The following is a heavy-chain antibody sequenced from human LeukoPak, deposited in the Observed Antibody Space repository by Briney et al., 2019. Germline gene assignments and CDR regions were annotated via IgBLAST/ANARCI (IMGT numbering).Heavy chain of an antibody. D-gene: IGHD2-21*01. V-gene: IGHV3-23*01. Sequence: QAGGSLRLSCAASGFTFSSFAMSWVRQAPGKGLEWVAGISGSGGTTYYAGSVKGRFTISRDNAKNTLYLQMTSLRAEDTAIYYCATDSAYALGASSLDYCARDPWSPSPQ. CDR2: ISGSGGTT. CDR3: ATDSAYALGASSLDY. J-gene: IGHJ4*02. CDR1: GFTFSSFA.